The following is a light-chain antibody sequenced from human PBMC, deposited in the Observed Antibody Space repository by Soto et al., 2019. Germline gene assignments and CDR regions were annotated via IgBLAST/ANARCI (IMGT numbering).Light chain of an antibody. CDR3: SSYSTTSTLV. V-gene: IGLV2-14*01. Sequence: QSALTQPASVSGSPGQSVTISCTGASSDGGGNDYVSWYQQHPGKAPKLILYEVNNRPSGVSNHFSGSKSGNTASLIISGLQADDEADYYCSSYSTTSTLVFGSGTKLTVL. CDR1: SSDGGGNDY. J-gene: IGLJ1*01. CDR2: EVN.